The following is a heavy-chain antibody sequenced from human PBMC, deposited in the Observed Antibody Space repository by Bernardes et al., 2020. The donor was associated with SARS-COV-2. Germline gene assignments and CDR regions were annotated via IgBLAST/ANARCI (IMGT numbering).Heavy chain of an antibody. CDR1: GFTFSSYS. D-gene: IGHD3-10*01. V-gene: IGHV3-21*01. J-gene: IGHJ5*02. CDR2: ISSSSSYI. Sequence: GGSLRLSCAASGFTFSSYSMNWVRQAPGKGLEWVSSISSSSSYIYYADSVKGRFTISRDNPENVLYLQMNTLRPEDTAVYYCVVRGIVPPNYFDPWGQGTLVTVSP. CDR3: VVRGIVPPNYFDP.